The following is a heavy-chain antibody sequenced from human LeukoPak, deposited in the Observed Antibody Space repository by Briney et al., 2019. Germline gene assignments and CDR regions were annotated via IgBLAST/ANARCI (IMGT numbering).Heavy chain of an antibody. CDR1: GFTFSSYA. J-gene: IGHJ4*02. CDR2: ISGSGGST. CDR3: ARDRRYCSGGSCFDY. D-gene: IGHD2-15*01. V-gene: IGHV3-23*01. Sequence: GGSLRLSCAASGFTFSSYAMSWVRQAPGKGLEWVSAISGSGGSTYYADSVKGRFTISRDSAKNSLYLQMNSLRAEDTAVYYCARDRRYCSGGSCFDYWGQGTLVTVSS.